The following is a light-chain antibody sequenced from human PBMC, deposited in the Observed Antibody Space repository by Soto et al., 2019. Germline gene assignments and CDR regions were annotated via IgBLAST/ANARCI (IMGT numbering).Light chain of an antibody. CDR3: QWRSDWPPRLT. CDR1: ESIGNY. Sequence: EVVLTQSPATLSLSPGERATLSCRASESIGNYLAWYQQKLGQAPKLLIYDASHRAIGIPGRFSGDGSGTDFTLTISSLEPEDFAVYYCQWRSDWPPRLTFSGGNKVEIK. CDR2: DAS. V-gene: IGKV3-11*01. J-gene: IGKJ4*01.